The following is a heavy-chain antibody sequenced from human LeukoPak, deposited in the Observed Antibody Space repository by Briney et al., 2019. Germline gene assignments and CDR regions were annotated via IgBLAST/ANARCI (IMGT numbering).Heavy chain of an antibody. J-gene: IGHJ6*03. CDR1: GFTFSNYW. D-gene: IGHD4-23*01. CDR3: ARVGNLYYYYMDV. V-gene: IGHV3-7*01. CDR2: IKQDGSEK. Sequence: GGSLRLSCAASGFTFSNYWMSWVRQAPGKGLEWVANIKQDGSEKDYVDSVKGRFTISRDNAKNSLYLQMNSLRAEDTAVYYCARVGNLYYYYMDVWGKGTTVTVSS.